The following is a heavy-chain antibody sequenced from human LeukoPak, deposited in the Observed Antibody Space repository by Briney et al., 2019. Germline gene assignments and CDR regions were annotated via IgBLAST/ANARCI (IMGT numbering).Heavy chain of an antibody. D-gene: IGHD3-3*01. CDR1: GYTFTSYY. V-gene: IGHV1-46*01. CDR2: INPSGGST. CDR3: ARGSDYDFWSGYYTGMDGYFDY. J-gene: IGHJ4*02. Sequence: ASVKVSCKASGYTFTSYYMHWVRQAPGQGLEWMGIINPSGGSTSYAQKFQGRVTMTRDMSTSTVYMELSSLRSEDTAVYYCARGSDYDFWSGYYTGMDGYFDYWGQRTLVTVSS.